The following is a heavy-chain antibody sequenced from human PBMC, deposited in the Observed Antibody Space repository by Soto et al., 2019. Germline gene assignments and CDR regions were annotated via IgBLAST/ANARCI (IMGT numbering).Heavy chain of an antibody. J-gene: IGHJ4*02. CDR2: ISAYNGNT. Sequence: ASVKVSCEAPGYTFTSSGISCGLRSPGHGLEWMGWISAYNGNTNYAQKLQGRFTMTTDTSTSTAYMELRSMRSDDTAVYYFARVLMPMVRAPIDYWGQGTLVTVSS. V-gene: IGHV1-18*01. CDR3: ARVLMPMVRAPIDY. D-gene: IGHD3-10*01. CDR1: GYTFTSSG.